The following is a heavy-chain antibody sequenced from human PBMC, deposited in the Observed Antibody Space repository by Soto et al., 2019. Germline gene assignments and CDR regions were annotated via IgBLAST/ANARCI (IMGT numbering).Heavy chain of an antibody. J-gene: IGHJ4*02. D-gene: IGHD3-16*01. CDR2: IKQDGSEK. V-gene: IGHV3-7*03. CDR1: GFTFSSYW. CDR3: ARDPGGKRPIDY. Sequence: GESLKISCAASGFTFSSYWMSWVRQAPGKGLEWVANIKQDGSEKYYVDSVKGRFTISRDNAKNSLYLQMNSLRAEDTAVYYCARDPGGKRPIDYWGQGTLVTVSS.